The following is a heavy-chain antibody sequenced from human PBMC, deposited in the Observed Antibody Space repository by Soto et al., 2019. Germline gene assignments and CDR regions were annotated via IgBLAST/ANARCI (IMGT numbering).Heavy chain of an antibody. D-gene: IGHD3-3*01. V-gene: IGHV3-33*01. CDR2: IWYDGSKI. CDR3: ARDASYYSLWSGYYPSRNGMDV. Sequence: QVQVVESGGGVVQPGRSLRLSCAASGFTFSSFGMHWVRQAPGKGLEWVSLIWYDGSKISYGDSVKGRFTISRDKSRNTVYLQMNSLRDDATAVYYCARDASYYSLWSGYYPSRNGMDVWGQGTTVTVSS. J-gene: IGHJ6*02. CDR1: GFTFSSFG.